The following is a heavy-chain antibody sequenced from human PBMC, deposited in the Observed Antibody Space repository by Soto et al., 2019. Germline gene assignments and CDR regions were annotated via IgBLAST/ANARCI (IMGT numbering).Heavy chain of an antibody. Sequence: GGSLRLSCAASGFTFSNAWMNWVRQAPGKGLEWVGRIKSKTDGGTTDYAAPVKGRFTISRDDSKNTLYLQMNSLKTEDAAVYYCTTARHRYYDFWSGYPRANYYFDYWGQGTLVTVSS. V-gene: IGHV3-15*07. J-gene: IGHJ4*02. CDR1: GFTFSNAW. CDR2: IKSKTDGGTT. CDR3: TTARHRYYDFWSGYPRANYYFDY. D-gene: IGHD3-3*01.